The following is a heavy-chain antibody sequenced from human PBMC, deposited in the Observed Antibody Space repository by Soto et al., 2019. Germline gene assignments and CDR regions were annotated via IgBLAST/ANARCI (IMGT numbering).Heavy chain of an antibody. CDR1: GFTFTSYG. CDR2: IRGDGGQT. CDR3: ARAVGLDSDDFFAY. Sequence: GGSLRLSRTASGFTFTSYGMGWVRQAPGKGLQWVSTIRGDGGQTHYTDSVKGRFSISRDNSKNTVYLQMDSLRAEATAMYFCARAVGLDSDDFFAYWGQGTQLTVSS. V-gene: IGHV3-23*01. J-gene: IGHJ4*02. D-gene: IGHD3-9*01.